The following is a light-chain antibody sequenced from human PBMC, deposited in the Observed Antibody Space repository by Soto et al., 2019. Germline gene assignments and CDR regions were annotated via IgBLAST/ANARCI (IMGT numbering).Light chain of an antibody. V-gene: IGKV1-33*01. Sequence: DIQMTQSPSSLSASVGDRVTITCQASQDITKYLSWFQQKPGKVPKLLIYDASELETGVPSRFSGSGSGTDFTFTIGSLQPEDIATYYCQHYDNLPYTFGQGTKLEMK. CDR3: QHYDNLPYT. J-gene: IGKJ2*01. CDR2: DAS. CDR1: QDITKY.